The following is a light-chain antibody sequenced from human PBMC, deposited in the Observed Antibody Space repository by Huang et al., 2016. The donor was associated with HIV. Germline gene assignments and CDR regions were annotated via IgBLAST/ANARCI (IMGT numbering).Light chain of an antibody. CDR3: QQYNDWPPLT. V-gene: IGKV3D-15*01. J-gene: IGKJ4*01. CDR1: QGVRTT. Sequence: VMTQSPASLSASPGARVTLSCRASQGVRTTLAWYQQKPGQAPPLLMFGASTRATGTPPRFSGSGSGTDFTLTLTSLQSSDSAIYYCQQYNDWPPLTFGGGTKVEI. CDR2: GAS.